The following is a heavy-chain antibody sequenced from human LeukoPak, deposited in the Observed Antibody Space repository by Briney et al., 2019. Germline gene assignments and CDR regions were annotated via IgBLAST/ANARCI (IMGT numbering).Heavy chain of an antibody. Sequence: SGGSLRLSCAASGFTFSDYYMSWIRQAPGKGLEWVSYISSSGSTIYYADSVKGRFTISRDNAKNSLYLQMNSLRAEDTAVYYCARGVRSWNYGPLYFDYWGQGTLVTVSS. V-gene: IGHV3-11*01. J-gene: IGHJ4*02. CDR2: ISSSGSTI. CDR3: ARGVRSWNYGPLYFDY. D-gene: IGHD1-7*01. CDR1: GFTFSDYY.